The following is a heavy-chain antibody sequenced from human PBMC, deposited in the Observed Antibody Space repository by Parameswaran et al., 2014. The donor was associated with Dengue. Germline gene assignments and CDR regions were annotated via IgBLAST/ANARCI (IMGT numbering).Heavy chain of an antibody. Sequence: WIRQPPGKGLEWVSLIYSGGTTYYADSLKGRFTISRDDSKNTLYLQMNSLRADDTAVYYCARAYSSGREADSWGQGTLVTVSS. V-gene: IGHV3-66*01. D-gene: IGHD6-19*01. J-gene: IGHJ4*02. CDR3: ARAYSSGREADS. CDR2: IYSGGTT.